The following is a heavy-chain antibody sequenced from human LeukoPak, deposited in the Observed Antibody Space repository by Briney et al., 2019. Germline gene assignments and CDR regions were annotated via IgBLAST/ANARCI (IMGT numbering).Heavy chain of an antibody. CDR3: ARFHVLGYCSGGSCLRPYYNYGMDV. Sequence: SQTLSLTCAISGDSVSSNSAAWNWIRQSPSRGLEWLGRTYYRSKWYNDYAVSVKSRITINPDTSKNQFSLQLNSVTPEETAVYYCARFHVLGYCSGGSCLRPYYNYGMDVWGQGTTVTVSS. CDR1: GDSVSSNSAA. D-gene: IGHD2-15*01. J-gene: IGHJ6*02. V-gene: IGHV6-1*01. CDR2: TYYRSKWYN.